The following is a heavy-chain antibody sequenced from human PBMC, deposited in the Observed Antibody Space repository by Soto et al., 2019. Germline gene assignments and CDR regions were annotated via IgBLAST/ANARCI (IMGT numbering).Heavy chain of an antibody. Sequence: QVQLVESGGGVVQPGRSLRLSCAASGFTFSGFGMHWVRHTPGKGLEWLAVISYDGSHKLHADSVQGRFTISRDKSKNTLSLQMNSLRTEDTAVYYCAEALGLDASAGYPYHRGQGTLVSVSS. CDR2: ISYDGSHK. CDR3: AEALGLDASAGYPYH. J-gene: IGHJ4*02. V-gene: IGHV3-30*18. D-gene: IGHD3-10*01. CDR1: GFTFSGFG.